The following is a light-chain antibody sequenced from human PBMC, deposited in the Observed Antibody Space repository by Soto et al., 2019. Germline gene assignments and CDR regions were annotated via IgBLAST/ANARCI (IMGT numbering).Light chain of an antibody. CDR3: ETWDSNTRV. Sequence: QSVLTQSSSASASLGSSVKLTFTLSSGHSSDIIAWHQQQPGKAPRYLMKLEGSGSYNKGSGVPDRFSGSRSGADRYLTISNLQSEDEADYYCETWDSNTRVFGGGTKLTVL. CDR2: LEGSGSY. CDR1: SGHSSDI. V-gene: IGLV4-60*03. J-gene: IGLJ3*02.